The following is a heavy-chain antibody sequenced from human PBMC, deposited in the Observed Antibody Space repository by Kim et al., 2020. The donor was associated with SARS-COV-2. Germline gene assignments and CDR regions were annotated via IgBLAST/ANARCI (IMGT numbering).Heavy chain of an antibody. J-gene: IGHJ6*02. CDR3: ARGRKYGVRGQYYYYGMDV. Sequence: SETLSLTCAVYGGSFSGYYWSWIRQPPGKGLEWIGEINHSGSTNYNPSLKSRVTISVDTSKNQFSLKLSSVTAADTAVYYCARGRKYGVRGQYYYYGMDVWGQGTTVTVSS. D-gene: IGHD4-17*01. CDR2: INHSGST. CDR1: GGSFSGYY. V-gene: IGHV4-34*01.